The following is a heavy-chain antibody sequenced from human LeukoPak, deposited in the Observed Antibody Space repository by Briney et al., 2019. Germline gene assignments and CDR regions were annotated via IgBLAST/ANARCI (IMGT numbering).Heavy chain of an antibody. V-gene: IGHV1-69*04. CDR3: ARISSIVAATRHVVRGLDY. D-gene: IGHD2-15*01. J-gene: IGHJ4*02. CDR2: IIPILGIA. CDR1: GGTFSSYA. Sequence: GSSVKVSCKASGGTFSSYAISWVRQAPGQGLEWMGRIIPILGIANYAQKFQGRVTITADKSTSTAYMELSSLRSEDTAVYYCARISSIVAATRHVVRGLDYWGQGTLVTVSS.